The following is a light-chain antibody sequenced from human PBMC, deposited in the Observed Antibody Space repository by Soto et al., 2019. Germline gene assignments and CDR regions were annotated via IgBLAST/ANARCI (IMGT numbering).Light chain of an antibody. CDR3: QQYGSAPFT. Sequence: DIQMTQSPSSVSASVGDRVTITCRASQDISSWVAWYQQKPGKAPKLLISAASSLQSGVPRRFSGSGSGTDFTLIISSLQPEDFAVYYCQQYGSAPFTFGGGTKVEIK. J-gene: IGKJ4*01. V-gene: IGKV1-12*01. CDR1: QDISSW. CDR2: AAS.